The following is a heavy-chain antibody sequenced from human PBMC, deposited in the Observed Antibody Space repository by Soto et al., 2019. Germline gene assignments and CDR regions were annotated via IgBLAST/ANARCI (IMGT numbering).Heavy chain of an antibody. Sequence: GGSLRLSCAASGFTFSSYAMHWVRQGPGKGLEWVAVIWNDGSGKYYPDSVRGRFTISRDNSKNTVYLQMNSLRAEDTATYYCARAGFSSSSFRDWFDPWGQGTLVTVSS. CDR1: GFTFSSYA. CDR3: ARAGFSSSSFRDWFDP. V-gene: IGHV3-33*01. J-gene: IGHJ5*02. CDR2: IWNDGSGK. D-gene: IGHD6-6*01.